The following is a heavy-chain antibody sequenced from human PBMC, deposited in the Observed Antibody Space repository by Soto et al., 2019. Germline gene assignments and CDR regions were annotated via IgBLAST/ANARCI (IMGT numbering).Heavy chain of an antibody. J-gene: IGHJ4*02. Sequence: PGGSLRLSCAASGFTFSSYAMSWVRQAPGKGLEWVSAISGSGGSTYYADSVKGRFTISRDNSKNTLYLQMNSLRAEDTAVYYCANSSPRTRGSYRPGYFDYWGQGTLVTVSS. D-gene: IGHD1-26*01. V-gene: IGHV3-23*01. CDR1: GFTFSSYA. CDR2: ISGSGGST. CDR3: ANSSPRTRGSYRPGYFDY.